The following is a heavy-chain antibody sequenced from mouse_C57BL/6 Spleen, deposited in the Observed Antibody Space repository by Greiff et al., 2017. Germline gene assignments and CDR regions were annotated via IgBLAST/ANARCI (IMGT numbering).Heavy chain of an antibody. Sequence: LQESGPGLVAPSQSLSITCTVSGFSLTSYGVHWVRQPPGKGLEWLVVIWSDGSTTYNSALKSRLSISKDNSKSQVFLKMNSLQTDDTAMYYCARSYYSNYEGIYYAMDYWGQGTSVTVSS. CDR2: IWSDGST. J-gene: IGHJ4*01. CDR1: GFSLTSYG. V-gene: IGHV2-6*03. CDR3: ARSYYSNYEGIYYAMDY. D-gene: IGHD2-5*01.